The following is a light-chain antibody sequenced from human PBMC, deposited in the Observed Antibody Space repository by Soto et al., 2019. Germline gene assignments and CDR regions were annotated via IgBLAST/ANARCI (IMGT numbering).Light chain of an antibody. CDR3: QQYGSSRT. V-gene: IGKV3-20*01. Sequence: EIVLTQSPATMSLSPGERATLSCRASQSVSSSYLAWYQQKPGQAPRLLIYGACSRATGIPDRFSGSGSGTYFTLTISRLEPEEFAVYYCQQYGSSRTFGQGTTVEIK. CDR2: GAC. CDR1: QSVSSSY. J-gene: IGKJ1*01.